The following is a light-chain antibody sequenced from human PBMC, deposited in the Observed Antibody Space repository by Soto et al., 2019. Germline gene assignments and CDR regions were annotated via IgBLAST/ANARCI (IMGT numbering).Light chain of an antibody. J-gene: IGLJ2*01. CDR2: NVS. V-gene: IGLV2-14*03. CDR1: SSDVGGYNY. Sequence: QSALTQPASVSGSPGQSITISCTGTSSDVGGYNYVSWYQRHPGKAPKLIIYNVSDRPSWISDRFSGSKSGNTASLTISGLQAEDEADYLCSSYTTSGPQVLFGGGTKVTVL. CDR3: SSYTTSGPQVL.